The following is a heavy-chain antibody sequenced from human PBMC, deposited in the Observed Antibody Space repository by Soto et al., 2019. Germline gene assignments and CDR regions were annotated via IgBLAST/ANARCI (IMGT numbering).Heavy chain of an antibody. V-gene: IGHV1-46*01. CDR2: INPYDGNT. CDR3: ARSIVVVTALDY. J-gene: IGHJ4*02. Sequence: GASVKVSCKASGYTFTSYHMHWVRQAPGQGLEWMGIINPYDGNTNYAQKLQGRVTITRDTSASTAYMELSSLRSEDTAVYYCARSIVVVTALDYWGQGTLVTVSS. CDR1: GYTFTSYH. D-gene: IGHD2-21*02.